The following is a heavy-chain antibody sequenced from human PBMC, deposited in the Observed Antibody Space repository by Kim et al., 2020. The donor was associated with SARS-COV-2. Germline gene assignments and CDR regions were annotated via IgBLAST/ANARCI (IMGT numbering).Heavy chain of an antibody. Sequence: ADPVKGRFTISRDNSTNTLYLQMNSLRAEDTAVYYCARAYSGYDEVDYWGQGTLVPVSS. CDR3: ARAYSGYDEVDY. V-gene: IGHV3-30*01. D-gene: IGHD5-12*01. J-gene: IGHJ4*02.